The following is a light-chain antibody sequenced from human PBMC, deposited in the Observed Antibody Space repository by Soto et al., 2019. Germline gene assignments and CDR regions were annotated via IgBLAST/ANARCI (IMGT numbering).Light chain of an antibody. CDR1: KLGDKY. CDR3: QAWDSSTHVV. CDR2: QDS. V-gene: IGLV3-1*01. J-gene: IGLJ2*01. Sequence: SYELTQPPSVSVSPGQTASITCSGDKLGDKYACWYRQKPGQSPVLVIYQDSKRPSGIPERFSGSNSGNTATLTISGTQAMDEADYYCQAWDSSTHVVFGGGTKVTVL.